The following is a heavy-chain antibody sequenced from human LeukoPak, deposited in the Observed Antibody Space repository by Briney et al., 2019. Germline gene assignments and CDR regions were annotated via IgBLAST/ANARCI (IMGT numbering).Heavy chain of an antibody. CDR1: GGTFSSYA. J-gene: IGHJ4*02. V-gene: IGHV1-18*01. Sequence: ASVKVSCKASGGTFSSYAISWVRQAPGQGLEWMGWISPNNGNTNYAQKFQGRVTMTTDTPTGTAYMEMRSLRSDDTAVYYCARDRDSSGWHVADYWGQGTLVTVSS. CDR3: ARDRDSSGWHVADY. D-gene: IGHD6-19*01. CDR2: ISPNNGNT.